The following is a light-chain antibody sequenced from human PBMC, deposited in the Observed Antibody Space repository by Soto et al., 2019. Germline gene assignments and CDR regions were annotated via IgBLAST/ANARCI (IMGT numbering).Light chain of an antibody. CDR3: QQRSNWPLT. CDR1: QSVSNF. V-gene: IGKV3-11*01. J-gene: IGKJ4*01. Sequence: EIVLAQSPATLSLSPGERAILSCRASQSVSNFLAWYQQKPGQAPRLLIFDVSTRATGVPPRFSGSGSGTDFPLTIIGLEPEDFAIYYCQQRSNWPLTFGGGTKVEIK. CDR2: DVS.